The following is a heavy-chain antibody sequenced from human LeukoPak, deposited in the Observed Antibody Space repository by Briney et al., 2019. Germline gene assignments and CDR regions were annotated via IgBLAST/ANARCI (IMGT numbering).Heavy chain of an antibody. Sequence: GGSLRLSCAASGCTFSNYWMSWVRQAPGKGLEWVANTRQDGSEKYYVDSVKGRFTISRDNAKNSLYLQMNSLRAEDTAVYYCARELAGHYYGSGSSFDYWGQGTLVTVSS. J-gene: IGHJ4*02. CDR3: ARELAGHYYGSGSSFDY. CDR1: GCTFSNYW. V-gene: IGHV3-7*01. CDR2: TRQDGSEK. D-gene: IGHD3-10*01.